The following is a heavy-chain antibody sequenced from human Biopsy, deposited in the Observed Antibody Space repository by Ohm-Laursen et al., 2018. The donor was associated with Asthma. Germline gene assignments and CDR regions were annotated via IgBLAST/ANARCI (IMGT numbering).Heavy chain of an antibody. Sequence: SLRLSCAASGFAFSQGGMHWVRQGPGKGLEWVALVSSDGRKKYYEDSVKGRFAISRDNSRNRLYLQINRLTVEDSALYFCARQSGQDFPDTSAFDIWGQGTKVAVSS. J-gene: IGHJ3*02. V-gene: IGHV3-30*03. CDR3: ARQSGQDFPDTSAFDI. CDR1: GFAFSQGG. CDR2: VSSDGRKK. D-gene: IGHD3-22*01.